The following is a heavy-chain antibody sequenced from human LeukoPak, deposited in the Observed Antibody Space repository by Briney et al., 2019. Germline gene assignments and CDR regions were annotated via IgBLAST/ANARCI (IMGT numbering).Heavy chain of an antibody. D-gene: IGHD2-2*02. CDR2: IDSSGTA. CDR3: ARRGGYCSSTSCYIFDY. CDR1: GGSISTSGYY. V-gene: IGHV4-39*01. J-gene: IGHJ4*02. Sequence: SETLSLTCTVSGGSISTSGYYWGWIRQLPGKGLEYFASIDSSGTAYYNPSLQSRVTISADTSKNQFSLKLSSVTAADTAVYYCARRGGYCSSTSCYIFDYWGQGTLVTVSS.